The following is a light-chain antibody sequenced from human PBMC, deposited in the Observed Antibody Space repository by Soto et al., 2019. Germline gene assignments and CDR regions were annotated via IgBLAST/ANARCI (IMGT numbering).Light chain of an antibody. CDR2: DVS. CDR1: SSDVGYSYY. Sequence: QSALTQPASVSGSPGQSIAISCTGTSSDVGYSYYVSWYQQLPGKAPKLMIYDVSDRPSGVSNRFSGSKSGSTASLTISGLQAEDEADYYCSSYTSSSLYVFGTGTKLTVL. CDR3: SSYTSSSLYV. J-gene: IGLJ1*01. V-gene: IGLV2-14*01.